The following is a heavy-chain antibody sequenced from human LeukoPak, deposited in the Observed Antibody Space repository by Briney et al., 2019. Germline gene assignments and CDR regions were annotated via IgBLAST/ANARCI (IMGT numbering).Heavy chain of an antibody. CDR3: ARDPSGSYYFDY. J-gene: IGHJ4*02. V-gene: IGHV1-2*02. CDR1: GYTFTGYY. D-gene: IGHD3-10*01. Sequence: ASVKVSCKASGYTFTGYYMHWVRQAPGQGLEWMGWINPNSGGTNYAQKFQGRVTMARDTSISTAYMELSRLRSDDTAVYYCARDPSGSYYFDYWGQGTLVTVSS. CDR2: INPNSGGT.